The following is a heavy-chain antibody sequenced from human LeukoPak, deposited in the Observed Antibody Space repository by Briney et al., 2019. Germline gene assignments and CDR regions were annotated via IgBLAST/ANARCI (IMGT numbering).Heavy chain of an antibody. CDR2: ISWNSGSI. Sequence: GRSLRLSCAASGFTFDDYAMHSVRPAPGKGLEWVSGISWNSGSIGYADSVKGRFTISRDNAKNSLYLQMNSLRAEDTALYYCARGKGILSPFDYWGQGTLVTVSS. CDR3: ARGKGILSPFDY. CDR1: GFTFDDYA. V-gene: IGHV3-9*01. D-gene: IGHD3-16*01. J-gene: IGHJ4*02.